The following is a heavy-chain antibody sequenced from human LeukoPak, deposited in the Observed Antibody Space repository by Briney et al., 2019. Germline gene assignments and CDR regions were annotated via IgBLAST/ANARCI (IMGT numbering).Heavy chain of an antibody. V-gene: IGHV3-21*01. J-gene: IGHJ5*02. Sequence: GGSLRLSCAASGFTFSSYSMNWVRQAPGKGLEWVLSISSSSSYIYYADSVKGRFTISRDNAKNSLYLQMNSLRAEHTAVYYCARYYGSGSYNPWGQGTLVTVSS. CDR2: ISSSSSYI. CDR1: GFTFSSYS. CDR3: ARYYGSGSYNP. D-gene: IGHD3-10*01.